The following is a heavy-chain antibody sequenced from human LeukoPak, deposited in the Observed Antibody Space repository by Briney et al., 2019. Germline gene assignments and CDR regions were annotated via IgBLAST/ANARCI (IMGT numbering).Heavy chain of an antibody. CDR1: GYTFASYA. CDR2: INAGDGNT. J-gene: IGHJ4*02. D-gene: IGHD1-20*01. CDR3: ARPLITGTLDY. Sequence: GASVKVSCKASGYTFASYAMHWVRQAPGQRLEWMGWINAGDGNTKYSQKFQGRVTITRDTSASTAYMELSSLRSEDTAVYYCARPLITGTLDYWGQGTLVTVSS. V-gene: IGHV1-3*01.